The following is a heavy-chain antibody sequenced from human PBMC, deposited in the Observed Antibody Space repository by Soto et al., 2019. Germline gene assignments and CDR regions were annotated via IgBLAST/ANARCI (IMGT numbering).Heavy chain of an antibody. Sequence: ASVNVSCKXSGYTFTGYYMHWVRQAPGQGLEWMGWINPNSGGTNYAQKFQGRVTMTRDTSISTAYMELSRLRSDDTAVYYCASKPRGALYPYGMDVWGQGTTVTVSS. CDR3: ASKPRGALYPYGMDV. CDR2: INPNSGGT. J-gene: IGHJ6*02. D-gene: IGHD2-2*02. V-gene: IGHV1-2*02. CDR1: GYTFTGYY.